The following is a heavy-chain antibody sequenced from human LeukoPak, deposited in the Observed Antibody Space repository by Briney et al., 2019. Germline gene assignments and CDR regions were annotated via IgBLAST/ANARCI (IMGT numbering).Heavy chain of an antibody. Sequence: PGGSLRLSCAASGFTFNVYAMNWVRQAPGKGLEWISYISGDSSQIFYADSVKGRFTTSRDNAKNSLHLQMSSLRVEDTALYYCVRDQGAPDYWGQGTLLTVSS. CDR2: ISGDSSQI. V-gene: IGHV3-48*01. D-gene: IGHD1-26*01. CDR3: VRDQGAPDY. CDR1: GFTFNVYA. J-gene: IGHJ4*02.